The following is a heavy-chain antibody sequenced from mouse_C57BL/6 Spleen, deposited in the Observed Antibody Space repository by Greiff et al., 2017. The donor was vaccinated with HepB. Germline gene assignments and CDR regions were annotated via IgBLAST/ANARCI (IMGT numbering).Heavy chain of an antibody. CDR3: ARGLVDYDDAMDY. J-gene: IGHJ4*01. D-gene: IGHD2-4*01. Sequence: QVQLKESGAELARPGASVKLSCKASGYTFTSYGLSWVKQRTGQGLEWIGEIYPRSGNTYYNEKFKGKATLTADKSSSTAYMELRSLTSEDSAVYFCARGLVDYDDAMDYWGQGTSVTVSS. V-gene: IGHV1-81*01. CDR2: IYPRSGNT. CDR1: GYTFTSYG.